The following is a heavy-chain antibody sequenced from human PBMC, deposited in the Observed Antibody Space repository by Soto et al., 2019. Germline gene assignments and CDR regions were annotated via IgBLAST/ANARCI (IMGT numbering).Heavy chain of an antibody. J-gene: IGHJ5*02. CDR1: GGSISSGGYS. CDR3: ARAILLEWLLAWFDP. D-gene: IGHD3-3*01. Sequence: SDTLSLTCAVSGGSISSGGYSWSWIRQPPGKGLEWIGYIYHSGSTYYNPSLKSRVTISVDRSKNQFSLKLSSVTAADTAVYYCARAILLEWLLAWFDPWGQGTLVTVSS. V-gene: IGHV4-30-2*01. CDR2: IYHSGST.